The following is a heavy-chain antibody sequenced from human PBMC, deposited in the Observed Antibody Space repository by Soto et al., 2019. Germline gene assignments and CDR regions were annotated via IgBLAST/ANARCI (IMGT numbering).Heavy chain of an antibody. J-gene: IGHJ4*02. D-gene: IGHD6-6*01. Sequence: SETLSLTCAVYGGSFSGYYWSWIRQPPGKGLEWIGEINHSGSTNYNPSLKSRVTISVDTSKNQFSLKLSSVTAADTAVYYCARGQRQLRGGRFDYWGQGTLVTVSS. CDR2: INHSGST. CDR3: ARGQRQLRGGRFDY. V-gene: IGHV4-34*01. CDR1: GGSFSGYY.